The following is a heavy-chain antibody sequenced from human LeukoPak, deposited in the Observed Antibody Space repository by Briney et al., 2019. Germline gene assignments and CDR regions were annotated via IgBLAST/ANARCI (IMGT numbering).Heavy chain of an antibody. J-gene: IGHJ4*02. CDR3: ARVFPPYSSGWFHFDY. CDR1: GGTFSSYA. Sequence: GASVKVSCKASGGTFSSYAISWVRQAPGQGLEWMGGIIPIFGTANYAQKFQGRVTITADESTSTAYMELSSLRSEDTAVYYCARVFPPYSSGWFHFDYWGQGTLVTVSS. V-gene: IGHV1-69*13. D-gene: IGHD6-19*01. CDR2: IIPIFGTA.